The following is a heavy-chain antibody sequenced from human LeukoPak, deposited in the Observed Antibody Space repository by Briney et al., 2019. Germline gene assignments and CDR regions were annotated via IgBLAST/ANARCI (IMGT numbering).Heavy chain of an antibody. CDR3: ARDEGAGATTDY. J-gene: IGHJ4*01. V-gene: IGHV1-18*01. Sequence: GASVKVSCKGSGYTFTSHGISWVRQAPGQGPEWMGWISAYNGNTNYAQKFQGRVTMTTDTSTSTAYMELRSLRSDDTAVYYRARDEGAGATTDYWGRGTLVTVSS. D-gene: IGHD1-26*01. CDR1: GYTFTSHG. CDR2: ISAYNGNT.